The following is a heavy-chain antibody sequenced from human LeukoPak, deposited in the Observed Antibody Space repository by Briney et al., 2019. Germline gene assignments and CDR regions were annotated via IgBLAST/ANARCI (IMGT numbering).Heavy chain of an antibody. CDR3: ARAYSNYGGWFDP. D-gene: IGHD4-11*01. V-gene: IGHV4-61*02. CDR1: GGSISSGSYY. CDR2: IYTSGST. J-gene: IGHJ5*02. Sequence: SETLSLTCTVSGGSISSGSYYWSWIRQPAGKGLEWIGRIYTSGSTNYNPSLKSRVTISVDTSKTQFSLKLSSVTAADTAVYYCARAYSNYGGWFDPWGQGTLVTVSS.